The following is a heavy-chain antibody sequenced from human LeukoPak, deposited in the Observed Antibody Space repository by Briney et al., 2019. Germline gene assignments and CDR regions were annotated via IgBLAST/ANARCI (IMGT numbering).Heavy chain of an antibody. CDR1: GYTFGAYY. CDR2: INPNSGDT. J-gene: IGHJ4*02. CDR3: ARVPRYSSGWYYFDY. Sequence: ASVKVSCKASGYTFGAYYMHWVRQAPGQGLEWMGWINPNSGDTNYAQKFQGRLTMTRDTPITTAYMELSSLRSDDTAVCYCARVPRYSSGWYYFDYWGQGTLVTVSS. V-gene: IGHV1-2*02. D-gene: IGHD6-19*01.